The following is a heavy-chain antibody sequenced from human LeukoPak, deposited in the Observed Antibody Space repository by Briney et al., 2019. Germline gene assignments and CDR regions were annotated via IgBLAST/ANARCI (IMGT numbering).Heavy chain of an antibody. CDR1: GGSFSDNY. CDR3: AREKQRYFDY. D-gene: IGHD6-25*01. CDR2: IYYSGST. J-gene: IGHJ4*02. V-gene: IGHV4-34*01. Sequence: TPSETLSLTCAVYGGSFSDNYWSWIRQPPGKGLEWIGSIYYSGSTYYNPSLKSRVTISVDTSKNQFSLKLSSVTAADTAVYYCAREKQRYFDYWGQGTLVTVSS.